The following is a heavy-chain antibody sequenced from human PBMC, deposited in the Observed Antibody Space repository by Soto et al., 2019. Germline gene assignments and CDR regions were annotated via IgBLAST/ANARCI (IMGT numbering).Heavy chain of an antibody. D-gene: IGHD1-26*01. CDR1: GYTFTSYY. V-gene: IGHV1-8*01. CDR2: MNPNSGNT. J-gene: IGHJ4*02. Sequence: QVQLVQSGAEVKTPGASVKVSCKAYGYTFTSYYINWVRQATGQGLECMGWMNPNSGNTAYAQKFQGRVTMTRNTSITTAYMELSSLSSEDTAVYYCARERSGSYDYWGQGTLVTVSS. CDR3: ARERSGSYDY.